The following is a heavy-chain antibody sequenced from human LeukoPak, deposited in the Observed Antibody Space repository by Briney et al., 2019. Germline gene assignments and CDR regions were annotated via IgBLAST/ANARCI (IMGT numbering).Heavy chain of an antibody. V-gene: IGHV3-23*01. J-gene: IGHJ4*02. CDR2: ISGGGGST. Sequence: PGGSLRLSCAASGFTFSSYAMSWVRQAPGKGLEWVSAISGGGGSTYYADSVKGRFTISRDNSKNTLYLQMNSLRAEDTAVYYCARDWDLPTYFDSWGQGTLVTVSS. D-gene: IGHD1-26*01. CDR3: ARDWDLPTYFDS. CDR1: GFTFSSYA.